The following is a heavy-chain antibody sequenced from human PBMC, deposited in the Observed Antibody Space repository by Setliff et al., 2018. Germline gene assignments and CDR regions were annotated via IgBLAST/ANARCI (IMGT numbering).Heavy chain of an antibody. D-gene: IGHD6-19*01. V-gene: IGHV1-18*01. CDR3: ARVTIAVAGYFDF. J-gene: IGHJ4*02. CDR2: IGAYNGNT. Sequence: GASVKVSCKASGYTFTNYGVTWVRQAPGQGLEWMGWIGAYNGNTYNAHKFQGRATMTSDTSTSTAYMELRSLRSDDTAVYYCARVTIAVAGYFDFWGQGTLVTVSS. CDR1: GYTFTNYG.